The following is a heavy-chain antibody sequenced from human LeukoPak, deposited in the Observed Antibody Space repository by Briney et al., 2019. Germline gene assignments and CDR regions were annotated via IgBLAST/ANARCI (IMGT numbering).Heavy chain of an antibody. D-gene: IGHD3-3*01. CDR1: GFTFSSYA. J-gene: IGHJ4*02. CDR3: ARGGGLGYDFWSGPPGRIDY. V-gene: IGHV3-30-3*01. CDR2: ISYDGSNK. Sequence: PGGSLRLSCAASGFTFSSYAMHWVRQAPGKGLEWVAVISYDGSNKYYADSVKGRFTISRDNSKNTLYLQMNSLRAEDTAVYYCARGGGLGYDFWSGPPGRIDYWGQGTLVTVSS.